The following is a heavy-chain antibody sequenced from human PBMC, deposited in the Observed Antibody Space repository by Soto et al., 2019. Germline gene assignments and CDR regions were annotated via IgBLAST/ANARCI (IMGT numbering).Heavy chain of an antibody. J-gene: IGHJ4*02. CDR2: INPNSGGT. CDR1: GYTFTGYY. Sequence: CKASGYTFTGYYMHWVRQAPGQGLEWMGWINPNSGGTNYAQKFQGWVTMTRDTSISTAYMELSRLRSDDTAVYYCARGPPPSVVPAARGAFDYWGQGTLVTVSS. CDR3: ARGPPPSVVPAARGAFDY. D-gene: IGHD2-2*01. V-gene: IGHV1-2*04.